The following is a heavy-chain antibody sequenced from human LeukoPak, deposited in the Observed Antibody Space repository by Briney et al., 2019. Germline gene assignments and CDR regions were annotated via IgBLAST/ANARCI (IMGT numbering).Heavy chain of an antibody. D-gene: IGHD6-13*01. V-gene: IGHV1-18*01. CDR3: ASSAISSSWYPI. J-gene: IGHJ4*02. CDR1: GYTFTSYG. CDR2: ISAYNGNT. Sequence: ASVKVSCKASGYTFTSYGISWVRQAPGQGPEWMGWISAYNGNTNYAQKLQGRVTMTTDTSTSTAYMELSSLRSEDTAVYYCASSAISSSWYPIWGQGTLVTVSS.